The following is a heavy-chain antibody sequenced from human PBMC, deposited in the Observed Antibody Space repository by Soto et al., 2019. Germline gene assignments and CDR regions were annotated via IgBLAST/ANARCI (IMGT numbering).Heavy chain of an antibody. J-gene: IGHJ6*02. Sequence: PGESLKISCKGSGYSFTSYWIGWVRQMPGKGLEWMGIIYPGDSDTRYSPSFQGQVTISADKSISTAYLQWSSLKASDTAMYYFETHRPGSGSSPFPYYYYGMDVWRQGTTLTVSS. V-gene: IGHV5-51*01. CDR1: GYSFTSYW. CDR2: IYPGDSDT. CDR3: ETHRPGSGSSPFPYYYYGMDV. D-gene: IGHD3-10*01.